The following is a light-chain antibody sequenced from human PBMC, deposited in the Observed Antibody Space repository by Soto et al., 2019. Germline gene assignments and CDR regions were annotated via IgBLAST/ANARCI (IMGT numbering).Light chain of an antibody. CDR1: SSNIGAGYD. V-gene: IGLV1-40*01. J-gene: IGLJ1*01. CDR2: GNS. CDR3: QSYDSSLSGYV. Sequence: QSVLAQPPSLSGAPGQRVTISCTGSSSNIGAGYDVHWYRQLPGTAPKVLIYGNSNRPSGVPDRFSGSKSGTSASLAITGLQAEDEADYYCQSYDSSLSGYVFGTGTKVTVL.